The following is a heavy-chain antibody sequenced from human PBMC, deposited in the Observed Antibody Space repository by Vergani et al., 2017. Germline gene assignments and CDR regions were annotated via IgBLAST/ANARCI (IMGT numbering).Heavy chain of an antibody. CDR2: INPSGGHT. D-gene: IGHD3-9*01. J-gene: IGHJ4*02. CDR1: GYTFSNYY. CDR3: ARGDYGILTGYRY. Sequence: QVQVVQSGAEVKKSGASVKVSCKTSGYTFSNYYMHWARQAPGQGLEWMGIINPSGGHTNDAQKFQGRGTMTRDTSTSTVYMELSSLRSEDTAIYYCARGDYGILTGYRYWGQGTLVTVSA. V-gene: IGHV1-46*03.